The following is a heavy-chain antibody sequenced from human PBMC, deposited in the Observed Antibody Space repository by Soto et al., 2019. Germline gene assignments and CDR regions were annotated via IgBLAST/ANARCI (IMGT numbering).Heavy chain of an antibody. D-gene: IGHD3-10*01. J-gene: IGHJ4*02. CDR3: ARGDLLWFGELLR. CDR1: GYTFTSYE. Sequence: QVQLVQSGAEVKKPGASVKVSCKASGYTFTSYEINWVRQATGQGLEWMGWMNPNSGDTGYAQKFQGRVTMTRNTSIGTAYMELSSLRSEDTAVSYCARGDLLWFGELLRWGQGTLVTVSS. V-gene: IGHV1-8*01. CDR2: MNPNSGDT.